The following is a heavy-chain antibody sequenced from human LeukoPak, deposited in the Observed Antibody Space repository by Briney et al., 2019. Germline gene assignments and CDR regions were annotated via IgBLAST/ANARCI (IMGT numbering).Heavy chain of an antibody. CDR3: ATASSTSCYLDY. CDR1: GGSISSYY. V-gene: IGHV4-59*01. D-gene: IGHD2-2*01. CDR2: IYYSGST. J-gene: IGHJ4*02. Sequence: SETLSLTCTVSGGSISSYYWSWIRQPPGKGLEWIGYIYYSGSTNYNPSLKSRVTISVDTSKNQFSLKLSSVTAADTAVYYCATASSTSCYLDYWGQGTLVTVSS.